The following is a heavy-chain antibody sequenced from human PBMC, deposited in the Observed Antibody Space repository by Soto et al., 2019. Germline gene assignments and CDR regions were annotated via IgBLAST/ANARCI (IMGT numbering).Heavy chain of an antibody. V-gene: IGHV1-69*01. CDR2: IIPIFGTA. CDR3: ASGGWGRDGYNGRYYYGMDV. J-gene: IGHJ6*02. CDR1: VGSFSSYA. D-gene: IGHD5-12*01. Sequence: QVQLVQSGAEVKKPGSSVKVSCKASVGSFSSYAISWVRQAPGQGLEWIGGIIPIFGTANYAQKFQGRVTITADESTSTVYMELSSLRSEDTDVYYCASGGWGRDGYNGRYYYGMDVWGQGTTVTVSS.